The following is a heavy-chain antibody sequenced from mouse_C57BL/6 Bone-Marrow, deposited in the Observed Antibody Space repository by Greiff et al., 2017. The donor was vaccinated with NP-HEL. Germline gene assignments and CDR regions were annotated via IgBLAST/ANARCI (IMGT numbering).Heavy chain of an antibody. J-gene: IGHJ1*03. CDR3: ARKGDVDG. Sequence: QVQLQQSGPELVKPGASVKISCKASGYAFSSSWMNWVKQRPGKGLEWIGRIYPGDGDTNYNEKFKGKATLSADKSYSTAYMQLSSLTSEDSAVYCCARKGDVDGWGTGTTVTVSS. CDR1: GYAFSSSW. D-gene: IGHD3-3*01. V-gene: IGHV1-82*01. CDR2: IYPGDGDT.